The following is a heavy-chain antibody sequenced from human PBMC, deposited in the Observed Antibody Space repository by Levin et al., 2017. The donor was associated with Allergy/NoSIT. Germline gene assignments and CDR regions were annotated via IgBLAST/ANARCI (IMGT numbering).Heavy chain of an antibody. D-gene: IGHD5-18*01. V-gene: IGHV3-11*05. Sequence: GGSLRLSCAVSGLSFRDYYMSWIRQAPGKGPEWISYILTTGNYANYADSVKGRFTISRDSAKKSVLLQMSSLRADDTAVYYCVGGHSYGQGDFWGQGTLVTVSS. J-gene: IGHJ4*02. CDR3: VGGHSYGQGDF. CDR1: GLSFRDYY. CDR2: ILTTGNYA.